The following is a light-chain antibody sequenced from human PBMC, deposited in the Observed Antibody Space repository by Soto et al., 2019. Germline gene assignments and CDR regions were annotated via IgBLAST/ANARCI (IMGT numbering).Light chain of an antibody. J-gene: IGKJ2*01. V-gene: IGKV3D-20*01. CDR2: DAS. CDR1: QSVSNNY. CDR3: QQYGNSRYT. Sequence: EIVLTQSPATLSLSPGERVTLSCGASQSVSNNYLAWYQQKPGQTPRLLIYDASSRATGIPDRFSGSGSGTDFTLTISRLEPEDFAVYYCQQYGNSRYTFGQGTKLEIK.